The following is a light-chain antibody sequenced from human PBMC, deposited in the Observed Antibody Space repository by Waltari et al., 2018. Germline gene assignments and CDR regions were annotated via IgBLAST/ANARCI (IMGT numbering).Light chain of an antibody. J-gene: IGLJ2*01. CDR1: SDINIGTYK. V-gene: IGLV5-45*01. CDR3: MILYNRAVV. Sequence: QAVLTQPAFLSASPGASASLTCTARSDINIGTYKIYWYQQRPGSPPQFLLKYRSDSENQQDSGVPSRFSGSKDISANSGILLISGLQSEDEADYYCMILYNRAVVFGGGTKLTVL. CDR2: YRSDSEN.